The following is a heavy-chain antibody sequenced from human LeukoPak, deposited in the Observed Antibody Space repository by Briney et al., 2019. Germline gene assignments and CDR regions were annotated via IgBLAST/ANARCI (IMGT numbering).Heavy chain of an antibody. V-gene: IGHV3-23*01. CDR2: ISGSGANT. CDR3: AKAIVGTFRGFDY. D-gene: IGHD1-26*01. Sequence: GGSLRLSCAASGFTFSTYAMSWVRQAPGKGLEWVSAISGSGANTYYADSVKGRFTISRDNSRSTLYLQMNSLRAEDTAIYYCAKAIVGTFRGFDYWGQGTLVTVSS. J-gene: IGHJ4*02. CDR1: GFTFSTYA.